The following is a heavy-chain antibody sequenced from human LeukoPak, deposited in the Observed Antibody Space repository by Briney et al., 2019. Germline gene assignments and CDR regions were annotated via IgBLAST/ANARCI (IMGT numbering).Heavy chain of an antibody. V-gene: IGHV4-59*01. J-gene: IGHJ4*02. CDR2: TYYSGST. CDR1: GGSISSYY. CDR3: ARSAPYSRGWSFDY. Sequence: ETLSLTCTVSGGSISSYYWSWIRQPPGKGPEWIGYTYYSGSTNYNPSLKSRVTISVDTAKNQFSLKLSSVTAADTAVYYCARSAPYSRGWSFDYWGQGTLVTVSS. D-gene: IGHD6-19*01.